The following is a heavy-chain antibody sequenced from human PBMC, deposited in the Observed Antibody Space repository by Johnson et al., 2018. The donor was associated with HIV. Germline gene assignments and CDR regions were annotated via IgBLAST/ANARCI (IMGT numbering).Heavy chain of an antibody. Sequence: VQLVESGGALVQPGGSLRLSCEVSGFTISTFWMHWVRQVPGKGLMWVSRISGDGSSSSYADSVKGRFPISRDNAKNTLYLQLNSLRVEDTAIYYCARAQLLADDAFNNWVQGTMVTVSS. CDR3: ARAQLLADDAFNN. CDR2: ISGDGSSS. V-gene: IGHV3-74*02. J-gene: IGHJ3*02. D-gene: IGHD6-6*01. CDR1: GFTISTFW.